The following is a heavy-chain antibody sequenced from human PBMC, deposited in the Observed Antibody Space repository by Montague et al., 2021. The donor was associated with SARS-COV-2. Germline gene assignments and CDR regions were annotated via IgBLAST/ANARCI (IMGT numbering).Heavy chain of an antibody. CDR2: TNYRSKWAS. D-gene: IGHD5/OR15-5a*01. J-gene: IGHJ4*02. V-gene: IGHV6-1*01. CDR1: GDSVWSNTAA. Sequence: CVISGDSVWSNTAAWNWIRQSPSGGLEWLGRTNYRSKWASDYATSVKGRITIDPDTSKNQFFLHLRSVTPEDTGVYYCVRDTGSTNAGFDAWGQGTLVTVSS. CDR3: VRDTGSTNAGFDA.